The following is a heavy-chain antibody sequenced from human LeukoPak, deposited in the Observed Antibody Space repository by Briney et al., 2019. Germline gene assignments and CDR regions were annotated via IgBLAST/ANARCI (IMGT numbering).Heavy chain of an antibody. CDR3: ARGRGSGHKENWFGP. CDR1: GYTSTTYD. D-gene: IGHD6-19*01. J-gene: IGHJ5*02. V-gene: IGHV1-8*01. Sequence: ASVKVSCKASGYTSTTYDINWVRQATRQGLEWMGWMNPNSGNTGYAQKFQGRVTMTRNTSISTAYMELSSLRSEDTAVYYCARGRGSGHKENWFGPWGQGTLVTVSS. CDR2: MNPNSGNT.